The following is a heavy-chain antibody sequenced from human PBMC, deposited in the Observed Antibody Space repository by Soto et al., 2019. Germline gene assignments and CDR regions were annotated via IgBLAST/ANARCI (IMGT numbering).Heavy chain of an antibody. Sequence: ESGGGVVQPGRSLRLSCAASGFSFSKYGMHWVRQAPGKGLEWVAEMSDDGSKKYYGDSVKDRFTISRDNSKNTLYLLMDSLRPEDTAMYYCAKELRETGGYYFDCWGQGTLVTVSS. V-gene: IGHV3-30*18. CDR2: MSDDGSKK. J-gene: IGHJ4*02. CDR3: AKELRETGGYYFDC. CDR1: GFSFSKYG. D-gene: IGHD3-16*01.